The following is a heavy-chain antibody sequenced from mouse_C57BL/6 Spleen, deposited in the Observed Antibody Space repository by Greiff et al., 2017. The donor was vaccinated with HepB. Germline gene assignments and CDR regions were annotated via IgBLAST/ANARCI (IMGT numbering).Heavy chain of an antibody. CDR2: IYPSDSET. D-gene: IGHD2-4*01. V-gene: IGHV1-61*01. CDR1: GYTFTSYW. J-gene: IGHJ2*01. CDR3: ARSRDYDYFDY. Sequence: QVQLKQPGAELVRPGSSVKLSCKASGYTFTSYWMDWVKQRPGQGLEWIGNIYPSDSETHYNQKFKDKATLTVDKSSSTAYMQLSSLTSEDSAVYYCARSRDYDYFDYWGQGTTLTVSS.